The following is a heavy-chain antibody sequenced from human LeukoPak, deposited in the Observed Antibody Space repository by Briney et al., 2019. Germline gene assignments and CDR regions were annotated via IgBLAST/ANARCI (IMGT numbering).Heavy chain of an antibody. J-gene: IGHJ4*02. CDR2: IYYSGST. D-gene: IGHD3-10*01. Sequence: PSETLSLTCTVSGGSISRYYWSWVRQPPEKGLEWIGYIYYSGSTNYNPSLKSRVTISVDTSKNQLSLQLTSVTAADTAVYFCTRGGSNFDYWGQGTLVTVSS. V-gene: IGHV4-59*01. CDR3: TRGGSNFDY. CDR1: GGSISRYY.